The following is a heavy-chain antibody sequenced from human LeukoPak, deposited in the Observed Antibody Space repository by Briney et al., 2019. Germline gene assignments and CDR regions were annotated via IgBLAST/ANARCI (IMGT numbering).Heavy chain of an antibody. CDR2: ISGGGGST. CDR3: AKGSGYYPEGSDY. CDR1: GFTFSNYA. V-gene: IGHV3-23*01. D-gene: IGHD3-22*01. J-gene: IGHJ4*02. Sequence: GGSLRLSCAASGFTFSNYAMSWVRQAPGKGLEWVSGISGGGGSTYYADSVKGRLTISRDNSKNTLYLQMNSLRAEDTAVYYCAKGSGYYPEGSDYWGQGTLVTVSS.